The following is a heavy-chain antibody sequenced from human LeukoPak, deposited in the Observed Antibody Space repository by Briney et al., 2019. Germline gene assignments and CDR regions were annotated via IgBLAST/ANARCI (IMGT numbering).Heavy chain of an antibody. V-gene: IGHV4-34*01. D-gene: IGHD3-22*01. Sequence: PGGSLRLSCAASGFTFSSYSMNWVRHPPGKGLEWIGEINHSGSTNYNPSLKSRVTISVDTSKNQFSLKLSSVTAADTAVYYCARLAYYYDSSGYSTHDYWGQGTLVTVSS. CDR1: GFTFSSYS. CDR2: INHSGST. CDR3: ARLAYYYDSSGYSTHDY. J-gene: IGHJ4*02.